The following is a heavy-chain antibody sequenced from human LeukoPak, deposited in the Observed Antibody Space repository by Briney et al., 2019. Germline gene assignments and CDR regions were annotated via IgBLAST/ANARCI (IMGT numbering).Heavy chain of an antibody. CDR3: ARGDQRFGSGTVNSYYFYMDV. Sequence: SETLSLTCTVYGGSFSDYYWSWIRQPPGKGLEWIGEINHHGSTNYNPSLKSRLTISVATSKNQFSLNLSSVTAADTAVYYCARGDQRFGSGTVNSYYFYMDVWGKGTTVTVSS. CDR2: INHHGST. CDR1: GGSFSDYY. J-gene: IGHJ6*03. D-gene: IGHD3-10*01. V-gene: IGHV4-34*01.